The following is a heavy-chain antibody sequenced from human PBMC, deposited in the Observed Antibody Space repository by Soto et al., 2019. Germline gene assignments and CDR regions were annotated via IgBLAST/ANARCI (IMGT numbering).Heavy chain of an antibody. D-gene: IGHD4-17*01. V-gene: IGHV4-61*08. Sequence: PSETLSLTCTVSGGSISSGGYYWSWIRQHPGKGLEWIGYIYYSGNTNYHPSLRSRVTISVDTSKNQFSLKLSSVTAADTAVYYCARYGKIETTAYYYYVMAVWGQGTTVTVSS. CDR2: IYYSGNT. CDR1: GGSISSGGYY. CDR3: ARYGKIETTAYYYYVMAV. J-gene: IGHJ6*02.